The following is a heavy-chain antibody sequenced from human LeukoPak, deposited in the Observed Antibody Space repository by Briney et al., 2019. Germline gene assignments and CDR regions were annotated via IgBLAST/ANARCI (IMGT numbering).Heavy chain of an antibody. Sequence: GGSLRLSCAASGFSVSSNYLNWVRQAPGQGLQWVSIIFNDGRTYYGDSVKGRFTISRDNAKNSLYLQMNSLRAEDTAVYYCARDRCGSYSAIDYWRQGTLVTVSS. J-gene: IGHJ4*02. CDR2: IFNDGRT. D-gene: IGHD1-26*01. V-gene: IGHV3-66*01. CDR3: ARDRCGSYSAIDY. CDR1: GFSVSSNY.